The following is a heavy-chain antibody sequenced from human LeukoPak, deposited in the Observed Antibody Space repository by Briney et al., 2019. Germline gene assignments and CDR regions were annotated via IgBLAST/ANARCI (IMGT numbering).Heavy chain of an antibody. J-gene: IGHJ3*02. CDR3: ARGKRENAFDI. CDR1: GFTFSSYS. Sequence: GGSLRLSCAASGFTFSSYSMNWVRQAPGKGLEWVSSISSSSSYIYYADSVKGRFTICRDNAKNSLYLQMNSLRAEDTAVYYCARGKRENAFDIWGQGTMVTVSS. V-gene: IGHV3-21*01. CDR2: ISSSSSYI.